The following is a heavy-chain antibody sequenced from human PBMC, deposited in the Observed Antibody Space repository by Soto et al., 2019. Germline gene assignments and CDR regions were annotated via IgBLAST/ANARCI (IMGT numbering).Heavy chain of an antibody. Sequence: SQTLSLTCSFSFGSISSSSYYLGFLLQPPGKGLQWIGTIYYSGSTYYNPSLKSRVTISVDTSKNQFSLKLSSVTAADTAVYYCASSDGGSTIDYWGQGALVTVSS. CDR2: IYYSGST. V-gene: IGHV4-39*01. CDR3: ASSDGGSTIDY. J-gene: IGHJ4*02. CDR1: FGSISSSSYY.